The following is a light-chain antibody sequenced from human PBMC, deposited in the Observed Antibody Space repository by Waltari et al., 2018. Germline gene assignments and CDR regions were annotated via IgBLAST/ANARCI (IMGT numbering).Light chain of an antibody. V-gene: IGKV3-15*01. Sequence: ETVVTQSPATLSMSPGERATLSCRTSQSIGSSLAWYQQRPGQAPRLLIDRASTRATGIPDRFSGSGSETEFTLTIGSLQSEDVAVYYCQQYNNWPPGTFGQGTRLEI. CDR2: RAS. J-gene: IGKJ1*01. CDR1: QSIGSS. CDR3: QQYNNWPPGT.